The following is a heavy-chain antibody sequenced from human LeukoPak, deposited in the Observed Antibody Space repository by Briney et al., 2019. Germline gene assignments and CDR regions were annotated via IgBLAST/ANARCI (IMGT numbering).Heavy chain of an antibody. Sequence: GGSLRLSCAASGFIFNNYWMTWVRQAPGKGLEWVANIRPDGNDRNFVGSVKGRFTISIDSAKKSVYLQMNSLRVEDTAVYYCARDDTQGRGNEYYDALDLWGQGTMVTVSS. J-gene: IGHJ3*01. CDR1: GFIFNNYW. D-gene: IGHD5-12*01. CDR3: ARDDTQGRGNEYYDALDL. CDR2: IRPDGNDR. V-gene: IGHV3-7*01.